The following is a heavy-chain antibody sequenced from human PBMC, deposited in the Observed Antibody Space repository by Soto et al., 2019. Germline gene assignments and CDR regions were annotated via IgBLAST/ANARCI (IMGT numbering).Heavy chain of an antibody. CDR3: ARPLYSSSPNYYYYGMDV. CDR2: IYYSGST. J-gene: IGHJ6*02. D-gene: IGHD6-6*01. Sequence: SETLSLTCTVSGGSISSSSYYWGWIRQPPGKGLEWIGSIYYSGSTYYNPSLKSRVTISVDTCKNQFSLKLSSVTAADTAVYYCARPLYSSSPNYYYYGMDVWGQGTTVTVSS. V-gene: IGHV4-39*01. CDR1: GGSISSSSYY.